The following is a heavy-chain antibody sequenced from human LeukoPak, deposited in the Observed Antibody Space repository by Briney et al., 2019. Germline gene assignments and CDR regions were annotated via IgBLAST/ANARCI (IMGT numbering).Heavy chain of an antibody. CDR2: ISSSSSYI. J-gene: IGHJ4*02. V-gene: IGHV3-21*01. Sequence: KPGGSLRLSRAASGFTFSSYSMNWVRQAPGKGLEWVSSISSSSSYIYYADSVKGRFTISRDNAKNSLYLQMNSLRAEDTAVYYCARGPGFGELLSSPFDYWGQGTLVTVSS. D-gene: IGHD3-10*01. CDR3: ARGPGFGELLSSPFDY. CDR1: GFTFSSYS.